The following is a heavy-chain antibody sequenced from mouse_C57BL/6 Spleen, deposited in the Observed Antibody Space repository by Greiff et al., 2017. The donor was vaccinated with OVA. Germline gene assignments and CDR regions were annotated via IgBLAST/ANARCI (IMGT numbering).Heavy chain of an antibody. CDR1: GYTFTSYW. V-gene: IGHV1-53*01. CDR2: INPSNGGT. D-gene: IGHD1-1*01. J-gene: IGHJ4*01. CDR3: ARLLITTVVPYAMDY. Sequence: QVQLQQPGTELVKPGASVKLSCKASGYTFTSYWMHWVKQRPGQGLEWIGNINPSNGGTNYNEKFKSKATLTVDKSSSTAYMQLSSLTSEDSAVYYCARLLITTVVPYAMDYWGQGTSGTVSS.